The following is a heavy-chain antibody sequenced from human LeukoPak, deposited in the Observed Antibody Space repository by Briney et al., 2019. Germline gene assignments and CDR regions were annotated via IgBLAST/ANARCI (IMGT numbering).Heavy chain of an antibody. CDR3: ARDQPRVGATVYYYYYGMDV. CDR2: INHSGST. V-gene: IGHV4-34*01. Sequence: PSETLSLTCAVYGGSFSGYYWSWIRQPPGKGLEWIGEINHSGSTNYNPSIKSRVTISVDPSKNQFSLKLSSVTAADTAVYYCARDQPRVGATVYYYYYGMDVWGQGTTVTVSS. CDR1: GGSFSGYY. J-gene: IGHJ6*02. D-gene: IGHD1-26*01.